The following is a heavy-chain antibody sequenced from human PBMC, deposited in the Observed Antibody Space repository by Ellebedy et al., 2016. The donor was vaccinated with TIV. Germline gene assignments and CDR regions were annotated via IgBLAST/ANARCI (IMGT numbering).Heavy chain of an antibody. Sequence: SETLSLTXTVSGGSIGSFYWSWIRQPPGKGLEWVGYIYYSGSTYYNPSLKSRVTISVDTSNNQFSLKVSSVTATDTAVYYCARGRGGSYSIPFDYWGQGTLVTVSS. D-gene: IGHD1-26*01. CDR1: GGSIGSFY. CDR3: ARGRGGSYSIPFDY. CDR2: IYYSGST. J-gene: IGHJ4*02. V-gene: IGHV4-59*08.